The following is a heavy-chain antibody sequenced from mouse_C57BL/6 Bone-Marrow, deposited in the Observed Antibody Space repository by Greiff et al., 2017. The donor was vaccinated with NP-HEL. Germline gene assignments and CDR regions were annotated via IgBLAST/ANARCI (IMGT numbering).Heavy chain of an antibody. V-gene: IGHV14-4*01. D-gene: IGHD2-5*01. J-gene: IGHJ4*01. CDR1: GFNIKDDY. CDR2: IDPENGDT. Sequence: EVKLQESGAELVRPGASVKLSCTASGFNIKDDYMHWVKQRPEQGLEWIGWIDPENGDTEYASKFQGKATITADTPSNTAYLQLSSLTSEDTAVYYCTTWSNSYAMDYWGQGTSVTVSS. CDR3: TTWSNSYAMDY.